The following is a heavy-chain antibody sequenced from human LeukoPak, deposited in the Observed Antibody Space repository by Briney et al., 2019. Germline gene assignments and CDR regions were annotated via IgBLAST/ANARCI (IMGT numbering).Heavy chain of an antibody. D-gene: IGHD5-12*01. CDR1: GFTFSDYY. CDR3: ARVPTVYSGYDLNYGMDV. Sequence: GGSLRLSCAASGFTFSDYYMSWIRQAPGKGLEWVSYISSSGSTIYYADSVKGRFTISRDNAKNSLYLQMHSLRAEDTAVYYCARVPTVYSGYDLNYGMDVWGQGTTVTVSS. J-gene: IGHJ6*02. CDR2: ISSSGSTI. V-gene: IGHV3-11*01.